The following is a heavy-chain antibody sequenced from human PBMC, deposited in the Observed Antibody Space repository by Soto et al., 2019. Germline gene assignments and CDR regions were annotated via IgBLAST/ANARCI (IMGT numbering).Heavy chain of an antibody. CDR3: AGGQQLVVGHYFDY. V-gene: IGHV4-39*01. Sequence: SETLSLTCTVSGGSISSSSYYWGWIRQPPGKGLEWIGSIYYSGSTYYNPSLKSRVTISVDTSKNQFSLKLSSVTAADTAVYYCAGGQQLVVGHYFDYWGQGTLVTVSS. CDR2: IYYSGST. CDR1: GGSISSSSYY. D-gene: IGHD6-13*01. J-gene: IGHJ4*02.